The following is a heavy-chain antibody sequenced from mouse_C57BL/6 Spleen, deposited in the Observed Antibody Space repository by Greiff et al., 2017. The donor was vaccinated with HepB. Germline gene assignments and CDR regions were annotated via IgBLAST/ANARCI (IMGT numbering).Heavy chain of an antibody. V-gene: IGHV1-69*01. CDR1: GYTFTSYW. Sequence: QVHVKQPGAELVMPGASVKLSCKASGYTFTSYWMHWVKQRPGQGLEWIGEIDPSDSYTNYNQKFKGKSTLTVDKSSSTAYMQLSSLTSEDSAVYYCARWDYYGSSYGFAYWGQGTLVTVSA. J-gene: IGHJ3*01. CDR2: IDPSDSYT. CDR3: ARWDYYGSSYGFAY. D-gene: IGHD1-1*01.